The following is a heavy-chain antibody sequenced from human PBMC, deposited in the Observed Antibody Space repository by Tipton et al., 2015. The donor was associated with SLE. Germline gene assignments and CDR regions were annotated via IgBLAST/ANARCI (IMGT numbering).Heavy chain of an antibody. CDR1: GAPLSSFF. CDR3: ARGGLFWSPSLVAANYFDS. CDR2: INHSGNT. J-gene: IGHJ4*02. D-gene: IGHD3-3*01. Sequence: TLSLTCTVSGAPLSSFFWAWIRQPPGKGLEWIGEINHSGNTNFNPSLGSRVTVSVDTSNNQFSLRLSSVTAADTATYYCARGGLFWSPSLVAANYFDSWGQGTLVTVSS. V-gene: IGHV4-34*01.